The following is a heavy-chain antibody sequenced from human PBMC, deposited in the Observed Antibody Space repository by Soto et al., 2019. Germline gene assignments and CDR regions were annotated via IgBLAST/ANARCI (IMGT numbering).Heavy chain of an antibody. CDR3: ARDAWYGVDV. CDR2: TSRSSDDI. J-gene: IGHJ6*02. CDR1: AFTFSSYS. V-gene: IGHV3-21*06. Sequence: GGSLRLSCAGSAFTFSSYSMNWVRQAPGKGLEWVSATSRSSDDIYYADSVKGRFTISRDNAKSSLYLQMNNLRAEDTAVYYCARDAWYGVDVWGQGTTVTVSS.